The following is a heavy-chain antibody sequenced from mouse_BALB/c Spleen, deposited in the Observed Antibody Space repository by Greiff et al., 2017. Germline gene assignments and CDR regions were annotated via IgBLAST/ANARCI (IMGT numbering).Heavy chain of an antibody. CDR2: IYPGNGDT. CDR1: GYTFTSYN. J-gene: IGHJ2*01. Sequence: LQQPGAELVKPGASVKMSCKASGYTFTSYNMHWVKQTPGQGLEWIGAIYPGNGDTSYNQKFKGKATLTADKSSSTAYMQLSSLTSEDSAVYYCARWAITSYFDYWGQGTTLTVSS. D-gene: IGHD2-4*01. CDR3: ARWAITSYFDY. V-gene: IGHV1-12*01.